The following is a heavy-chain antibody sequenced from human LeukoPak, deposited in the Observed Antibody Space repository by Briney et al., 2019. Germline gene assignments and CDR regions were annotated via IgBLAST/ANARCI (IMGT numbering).Heavy chain of an antibody. CDR1: GGSISSYY. D-gene: IGHD5-18*01. CDR3: ARVPKSGYSYAYFDY. Sequence: SETLSLTCTVSGGSISSYYWSWIRQPPGKGLEWIGYIYYSGSTNYNPSLKSRVTISVDTSKNQFSLKLSSVTAADTAVYYCARVPKSGYSYAYFDYWGQGTLVTVSS. V-gene: IGHV4-59*01. J-gene: IGHJ4*02. CDR2: IYYSGST.